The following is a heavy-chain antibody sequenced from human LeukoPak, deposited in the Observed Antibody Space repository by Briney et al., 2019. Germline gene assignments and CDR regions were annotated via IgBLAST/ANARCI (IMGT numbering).Heavy chain of an antibody. Sequence: GGSLRLSCAASGFTFSSYSMNWVRQAPGKGLEWVSSISSSSSYIYYADSVKGRFTISRDNAKNSLYLQTNSLRAEDTAVYYCARGVLEWLLYLDYWGQGTLVTVSS. CDR2: ISSSSSYI. CDR1: GFTFSSYS. V-gene: IGHV3-21*01. CDR3: ARGVLEWLLYLDY. J-gene: IGHJ4*02. D-gene: IGHD3-3*01.